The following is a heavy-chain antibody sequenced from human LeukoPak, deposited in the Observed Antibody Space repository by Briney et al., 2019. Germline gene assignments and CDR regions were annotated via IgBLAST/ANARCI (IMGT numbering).Heavy chain of an antibody. CDR2: IYYSGST. Sequence: SETLSLTCTVSGGSISSSSYYWGWIRQPPGKGLEWIGSIYYSGSTYYNPSLKSRVTISVDTSKNQFSLKLSSVTAADTAVYYCAGSLAAAPPGYWGQGPLVTVSS. V-gene: IGHV4-39*07. CDR1: GGSISSSSYY. J-gene: IGHJ4*02. CDR3: AGSLAAAPPGY. D-gene: IGHD6-13*01.